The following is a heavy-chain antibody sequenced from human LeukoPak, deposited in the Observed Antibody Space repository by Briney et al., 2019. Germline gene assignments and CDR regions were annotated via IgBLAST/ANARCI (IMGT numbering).Heavy chain of an antibody. D-gene: IGHD6-19*01. CDR1: GFTFSSFA. CDR2: ISSSSSYI. V-gene: IGHV3-21*04. J-gene: IGHJ4*02. Sequence: GGSLRLSCSASGFTFSSFAMNWVRQAPGKGLEWVSSISSSSSYIYYADSVKGRSTISRDNAKNSLYLQMNSLRAEDTAVYYCAKAAAVAGGYFDYWGQGTLVTVSS. CDR3: AKAAAVAGGYFDY.